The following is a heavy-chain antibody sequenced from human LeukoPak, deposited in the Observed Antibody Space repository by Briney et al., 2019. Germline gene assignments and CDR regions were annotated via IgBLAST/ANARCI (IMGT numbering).Heavy chain of an antibody. J-gene: IGHJ3*02. CDR1: GFTFSSYS. Sequence: GGSLRLSCAASGFTFSSYSMNWVRQAPGKGLEWVSSISSSSSYIYYADSVKGRFTISRDNAKNSLYLQMNSLRAEGTAVYYCARLSPDAFDIWGQGTMVTVSS. V-gene: IGHV3-21*01. CDR3: ARLSPDAFDI. CDR2: ISSSSSYI.